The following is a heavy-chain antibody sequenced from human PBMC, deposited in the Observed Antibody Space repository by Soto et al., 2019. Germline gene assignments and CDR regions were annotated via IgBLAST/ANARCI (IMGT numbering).Heavy chain of an antibody. J-gene: IGHJ2*01. CDR2: ISSDGSKK. Sequence: QVQLVESGGGVVQPGRSLRLSCAASGFTLSSHPIHWVRQAPGKGLDWVAMISSDGSKKDYADSVKGRFSISRDDSKNTVYLEMNSLRAEDSSVYHCATPIFGHWYFDLWGRGTLVTVSS. CDR1: GFTLSSHP. V-gene: IGHV3-30*03. D-gene: IGHD3-3*01. CDR3: ATPIFGHWYFDL.